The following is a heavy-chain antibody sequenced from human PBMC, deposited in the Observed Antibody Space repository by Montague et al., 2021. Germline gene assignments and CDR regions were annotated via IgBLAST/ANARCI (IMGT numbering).Heavy chain of an antibody. J-gene: IGHJ1*01. V-gene: IGHV3-48*02. CDR3: ARDSNSSSCYSAEYFEY. CDR2: ITGNSSYL. Sequence: SLRLSCAASGFTFSTHGMNWVRQAPGKGLEWVSYITGNSSYLYYVDSVRGRFTISRDNPKNSLYLQMNSLRDEDTAVYYCARDSNSSSCYSAEYFEYWGQGTLVTVSS. D-gene: IGHD2-2*02. CDR1: GFTFSTHG.